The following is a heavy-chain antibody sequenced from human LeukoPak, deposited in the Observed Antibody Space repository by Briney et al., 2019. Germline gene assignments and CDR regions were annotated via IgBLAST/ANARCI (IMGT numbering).Heavy chain of an antibody. CDR1: GGSISSGSYY. V-gene: IGHV4-61*02. D-gene: IGHD3-22*01. CDR3: AVGISGYRDY. CDR2: IYTSGST. Sequence: SQTLSLTCTVSGGSISSGSYYWSWTRQPAGKGLEWIGRIYTSGSTNYNPSLKSRVTISVDTSKNQFSLKLSSVTAADTAVYYCAVGISGYRDYWGQGTLVTVSS. J-gene: IGHJ4*02.